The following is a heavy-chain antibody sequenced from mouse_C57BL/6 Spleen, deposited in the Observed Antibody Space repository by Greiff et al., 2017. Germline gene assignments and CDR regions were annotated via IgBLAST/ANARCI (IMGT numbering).Heavy chain of an antibody. D-gene: IGHD1-1*01. CDR3: VRQGYYGYFDY. J-gene: IGHJ2*01. CDR1: GFSFNTYA. CDR2: IRSKSNNYAT. Sequence: EVMLVESGGGLVQPKGSLKLSCAASGFSFNTYAMNWVRQAPGKGLEWVARIRSKSNNYATYYADSVKVRFTISRDDSESMLYLQMNNLKTEDTAMYYSVRQGYYGYFDYWGQGTTLTVSS. V-gene: IGHV10-1*01.